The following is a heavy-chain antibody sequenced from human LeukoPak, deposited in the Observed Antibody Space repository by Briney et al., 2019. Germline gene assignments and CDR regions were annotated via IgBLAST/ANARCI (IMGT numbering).Heavy chain of an antibody. CDR3: ARDGDITGNGGWFDP. V-gene: IGHV3-21*01. J-gene: IGHJ5*02. Sequence: GGSLRLSCAASGFTFSSYSMNWVRQAPGKGLEWVSSISSSSSYIYYADSVKGRFTISRDNAKNSLYLQMNSLRAEDTAVYYCARDGDITGNGGWFDPWGQGTLVTVSS. CDR2: ISSSSSYI. CDR1: GFTFSSYS. D-gene: IGHD1-20*01.